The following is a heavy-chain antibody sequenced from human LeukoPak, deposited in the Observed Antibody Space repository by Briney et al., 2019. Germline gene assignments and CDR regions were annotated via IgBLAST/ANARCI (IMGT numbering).Heavy chain of an antibody. Sequence: GGSLRLSCAASGFTFSSYWMHWVRQAPGKGLVWVSRINSDGSSTSYADSVKGRFTISRDNAKNSLYLQMNSLRAEDTAVYYCARAIWFGELLPTYYFDYWGQGTLVTVSS. J-gene: IGHJ4*02. CDR1: GFTFSSYW. CDR2: INSDGSST. V-gene: IGHV3-74*01. CDR3: ARAIWFGELLPTYYFDY. D-gene: IGHD3-10*01.